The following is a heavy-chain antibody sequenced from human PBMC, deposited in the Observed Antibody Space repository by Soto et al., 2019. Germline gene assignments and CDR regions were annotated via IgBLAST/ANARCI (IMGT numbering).Heavy chain of an antibody. CDR2: IYYSGST. V-gene: IGHV4-59*08. D-gene: IGHD3-22*01. J-gene: IGHJ6*02. CDR3: ARRFDSSGFPPGMSGMDV. Sequence: SETLSLTCTVSGGSISSYYWSWIRQPPGKGLEWIGYIYYSGSTNYNPSLKSRVTISVDTSKNQFSLKLSSVTAADTAVYYCARRFDSSGFPPGMSGMDVWGQGTTVTVSS. CDR1: GGSISSYY.